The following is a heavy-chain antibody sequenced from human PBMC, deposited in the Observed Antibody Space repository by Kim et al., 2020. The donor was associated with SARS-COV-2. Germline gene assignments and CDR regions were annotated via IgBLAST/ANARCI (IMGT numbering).Heavy chain of an antibody. CDR3: ARGRIGSGSYHDY. Sequence: ASVKVSCKASGYTFTGFVINWVRQATGQGLEWMGWMNPNSGYTGCAQNFQGSVTMTRNSSLSTAYMELSSLRSEDTSVYYCARGRIGSGSYHDYWGQGT. CDR1: GYTFTGFV. J-gene: IGHJ4*02. D-gene: IGHD3-10*01. V-gene: IGHV1-8*01. CDR2: MNPNSGYT.